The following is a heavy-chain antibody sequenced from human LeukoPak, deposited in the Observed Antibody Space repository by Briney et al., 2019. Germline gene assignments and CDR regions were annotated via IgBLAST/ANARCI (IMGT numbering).Heavy chain of an antibody. CDR3: ARVIRDGYNTLFDY. CDR2: IYHSGGT. V-gene: IGHV4-4*02. Sequence: SETLSLTCAVSGGSISSSNWWSWVRQPPGKGLEWIGEIYHSGGTNYNPSLKSRVTISVDKSKNQFSPKLSSVTAADTAVYYCARVIRDGYNTLFDYWGQGTLVTVSS. D-gene: IGHD5-24*01. CDR1: GGSISSSNW. J-gene: IGHJ4*02.